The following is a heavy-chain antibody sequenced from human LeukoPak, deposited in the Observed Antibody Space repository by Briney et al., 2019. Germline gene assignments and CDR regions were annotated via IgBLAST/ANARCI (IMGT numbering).Heavy chain of an antibody. CDR2: IKQDGSEK. CDR1: GFTFSSYW. D-gene: IGHD2-15*01. V-gene: IGHV3-7*01. Sequence: GGSLRLSYAASGFTFSSYWMSWVRQAPGKGLEWVANIKQDGSEKYYVDSVKGRFTISRDNAKNSPYLQMNSLRAEDTAVYYCARSRGPDAFDIWGQGTMVTVSS. CDR3: ARSRGPDAFDI. J-gene: IGHJ3*02.